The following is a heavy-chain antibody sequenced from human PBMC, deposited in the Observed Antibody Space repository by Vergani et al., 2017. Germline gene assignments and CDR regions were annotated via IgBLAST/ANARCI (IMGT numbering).Heavy chain of an antibody. D-gene: IGHD6-13*01. CDR1: GYTFTGYY. CDR2: INPNSGGT. J-gene: IGHJ5*02. Sequence: QVQLVQSGAEVKKPGASVKVSCKASGYTFTGYYMHWVRQAPGQGLEWMGWINPNSGGTNYAQKFQGWVTMTRDTSISTAYMELSRLRSDDAAVYYCAREQRGSSWYNGFDPWGQGTLVTVSS. CDR3: AREQRGSSWYNGFDP. V-gene: IGHV1-2*04.